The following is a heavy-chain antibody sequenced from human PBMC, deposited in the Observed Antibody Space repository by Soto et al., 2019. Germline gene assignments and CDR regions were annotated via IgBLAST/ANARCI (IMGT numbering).Heavy chain of an antibody. V-gene: IGHV3-23*01. Sequence: EVQLLESGGGLVQPGGSLRLSCAASGFTFSSYAMSWVRQAPGKGLGWGSAISGSGGSTYYADSVKGRFTISRDNSKNTLSLEKNSLRAEDKAVYYCAKVFGTRQFSYYYYYGMDVWGQGTTVTVSS. J-gene: IGHJ6*02. CDR3: AKVFGTRQFSYYYYYGMDV. CDR2: ISGSGGST. D-gene: IGHD3-16*01. CDR1: GFTFSSYA.